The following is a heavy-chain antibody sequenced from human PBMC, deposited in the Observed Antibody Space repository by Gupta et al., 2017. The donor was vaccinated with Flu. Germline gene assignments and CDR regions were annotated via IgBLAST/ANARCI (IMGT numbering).Heavy chain of an antibody. J-gene: IGHJ6*02. D-gene: IGHD6-19*01. CDR1: FTFEDDA. CDR3: AKNMAVSGYYFYGMDG. V-gene: IGHV3-9*01. Sequence: FTFEDDARHWVRKAPGKGLEWVSGINWNRGSIAYADSVKGRFTIARDNARNSLYLQMNSLRPEDTALYYCAKNMAVSGYYFYGMDGWGQGTTVAVSS. CDR2: INWNRGSI.